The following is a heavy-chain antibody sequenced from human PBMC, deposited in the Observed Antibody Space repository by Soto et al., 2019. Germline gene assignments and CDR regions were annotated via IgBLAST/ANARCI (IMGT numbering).Heavy chain of an antibody. V-gene: IGHV3-23*01. CDR1: GFTFSSYA. J-gene: IGHJ4*02. Sequence: EVQLLESGGGLVQPGGSLRLSCSASGFTFSSYALSWVRQSPGKGLEWVAALSGGGGTTYYADSVRGRFTIYRDNSKDTLDLQRNSLTASDTDVYYCAKDLGVRFLTWEERSTSSGFDYWGQGTLVTVSS. CDR2: LSGGGGTT. D-gene: IGHD6-6*01. CDR3: AKDLGVRFLTWEERSTSSGFDY.